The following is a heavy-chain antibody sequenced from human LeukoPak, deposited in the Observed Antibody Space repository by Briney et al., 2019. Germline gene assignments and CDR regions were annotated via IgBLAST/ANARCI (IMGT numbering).Heavy chain of an antibody. CDR3: AGNHSATKVRGGTKNYCFDP. D-gene: IGHD3-10*01. V-gene: IGHV4-38-2*01. J-gene: IGHJ5*02. CDR1: VDSISSGYY. Sequence: SETLSLTSAVSVDSISSGYYWGWIRQPPGKGLEWIGSIYHNGSTHYNPSLWSRDPISVDTSKNQFSLDLHSVAAADTAVYFLAGNHSATKVRGGTKNYCFDPWGQGTLVTVSS. CDR2: IYHNGST.